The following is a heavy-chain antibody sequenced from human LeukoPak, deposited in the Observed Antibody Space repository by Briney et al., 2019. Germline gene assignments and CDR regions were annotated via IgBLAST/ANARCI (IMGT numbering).Heavy chain of an antibody. V-gene: IGHV1-46*01. CDR2: INPSGGST. CDR3: ARVDRYSYRPLGMDY. Sequence: GASVKVSCKASGYTFTSYYMHWVRQAPGQGLEWMGIINPSGGSTSYAQKFQGRVTMTRDMSTSTVYMELSSLRSEDTAVYYCARVDRYSYRPLGMDYWGQGTLVTVSS. CDR1: GYTFTSYY. D-gene: IGHD5-18*01. J-gene: IGHJ4*02.